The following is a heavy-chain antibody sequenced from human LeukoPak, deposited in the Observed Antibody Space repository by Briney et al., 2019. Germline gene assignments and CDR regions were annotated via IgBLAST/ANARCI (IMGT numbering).Heavy chain of an antibody. CDR1: GYTFTSFG. V-gene: IGHV1-18*01. Sequence: ASVKVSCKASGYTFTSFGISWVRQAPGQGPEWMGWISAYNGNTNYVQKFQGRVTMTTDTSTNTAYMEVRSLTSDATAVYYCARDLGLDTTMIFFDYWGQGTLVTVSS. CDR3: ARDLGLDTTMIFFDY. D-gene: IGHD5-18*01. J-gene: IGHJ4*02. CDR2: ISAYNGNT.